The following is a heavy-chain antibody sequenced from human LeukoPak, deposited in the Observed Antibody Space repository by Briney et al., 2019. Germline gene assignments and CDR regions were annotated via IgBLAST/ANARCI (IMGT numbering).Heavy chain of an antibody. D-gene: IGHD2-2*02. CDR3: ARVASIVVVPAAILDPGDYYGMDV. CDR1: GYTFTGYY. V-gene: IGHV3-30-3*01. CDR2: ISYDGSNK. J-gene: IGHJ6*02. Sequence: SCKASGYTFTGYYMHWVRQAPGKGLEWVAVISYDGSNKYYADSVKGRFTTSRDNSKNTLYLQMNSLRAEDTAVYYCARVASIVVVPAAILDPGDYYGMDVWGQGTTVTVSS.